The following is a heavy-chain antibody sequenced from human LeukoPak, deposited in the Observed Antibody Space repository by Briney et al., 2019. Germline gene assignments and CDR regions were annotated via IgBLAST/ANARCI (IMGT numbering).Heavy chain of an antibody. D-gene: IGHD2-15*01. CDR2: IYYSGST. CDR3: ARELRYCSGGSCYDYYYYYYMDV. J-gene: IGHJ6*03. Sequence: SETLSLTCTVSGGSISSYYWSWIRQPPGKGLEWIGYIYYSGSTYYNPSLKSRVTISVDTSKNQFSLKLSSVTAADTAVYYCARELRYCSGGSCYDYYYYYYMDVWGKGTTVTVSS. V-gene: IGHV4-30-4*08. CDR1: GGSISSYY.